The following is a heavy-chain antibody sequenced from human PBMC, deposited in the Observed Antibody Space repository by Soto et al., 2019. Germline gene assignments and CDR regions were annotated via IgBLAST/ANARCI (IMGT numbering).Heavy chain of an antibody. D-gene: IGHD3-16*01. Sequence: ASVKVSCKAPGGTFSTYAISWVRQAPGQGLEWMGGIIPMFGTANYAQRFQDRVTITADESTNTVYMELSSLRSEDTAVYYCARGGTPIDYWGQGTLVTVS. CDR2: IIPMFGTA. CDR3: ARGGTPIDY. J-gene: IGHJ4*02. V-gene: IGHV1-69*13. CDR1: GGTFSTYA.